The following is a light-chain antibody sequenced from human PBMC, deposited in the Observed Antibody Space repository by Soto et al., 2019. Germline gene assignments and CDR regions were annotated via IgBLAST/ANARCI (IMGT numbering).Light chain of an antibody. V-gene: IGKV1-39*01. Sequence: DIQMTQSPSSLSASVGDRVTITCRASQSISISLNWYQQKPGKAPKLLVHTAYSLQSGVPSRFAGRGSGTEFTLTTTSLQPEDFATYYCQQSYSTPTFGQGTTLEIK. J-gene: IGKJ2*01. CDR2: TAY. CDR3: QQSYSTPT. CDR1: QSISIS.